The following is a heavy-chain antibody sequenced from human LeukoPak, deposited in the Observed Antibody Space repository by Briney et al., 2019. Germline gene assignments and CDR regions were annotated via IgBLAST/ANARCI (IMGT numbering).Heavy chain of an antibody. D-gene: IGHD6-19*01. CDR3: ARGLSSTDWYV. CDR2: INSDGSST. V-gene: IGHV3-74*01. Sequence: GGSLRLSCAASGFTFSGYWMHWVRQAPGRGLVWVSRINSDGSSTDYADSVKGRFTISRDNAKNTLYLQMNSLRAEDTAVYYCARGLSSTDWYVWGQGTLVTVSS. J-gene: IGHJ4*02. CDR1: GFTFSGYW.